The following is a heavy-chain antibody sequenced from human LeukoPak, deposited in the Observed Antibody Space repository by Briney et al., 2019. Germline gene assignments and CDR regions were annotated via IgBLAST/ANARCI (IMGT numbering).Heavy chain of an antibody. Sequence: SETLSLTCAVSGGSISSSNWWSWVRQPPGKGLEWIGEIYHSGSTYYNPSLKSRVTISVDTSENQFSLKLSSVTAADTAVYYCARGDSSGYYLGSDYWGQGALVTVSS. CDR3: ARGDSSGYYLGSDY. D-gene: IGHD3-22*01. CDR2: IYHSGST. V-gene: IGHV4-4*02. J-gene: IGHJ4*02. CDR1: GGSISSSNW.